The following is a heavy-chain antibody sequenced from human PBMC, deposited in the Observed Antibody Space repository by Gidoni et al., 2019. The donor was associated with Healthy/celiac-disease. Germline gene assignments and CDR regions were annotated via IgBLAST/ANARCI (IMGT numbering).Heavy chain of an antibody. CDR3: TTGTRERVGATMDY. V-gene: IGHV3-15*01. J-gene: IGHJ4*02. CDR2: IKSKTDGGTT. D-gene: IGHD1-26*01. Sequence: EVQLVESGGGLVKPGGSLRLSCAASGFTFSNAWMSWVRQAPGKGLEWVGRIKSKTDGGTTDYAAPVKGRFTISRDDSKNTLYLQMNSLKTEDTAVYYCTTGTRERVGATMDYWGQGTLVTVSS. CDR1: GFTFSNAW.